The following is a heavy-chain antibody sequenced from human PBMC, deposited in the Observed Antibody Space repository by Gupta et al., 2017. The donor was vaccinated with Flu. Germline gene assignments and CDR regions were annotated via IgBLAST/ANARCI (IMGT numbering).Heavy chain of an antibody. CDR1: GFTFRTYH. CDR2: IDGDATDT. CDR3: ARDLHADY. Sequence: EVQLVESGGGLVQPGGSLRLSCAAAGFTFRTYHMHWVRQAPGKGLVWVARIDGDATDTKYADSVRGRFTISRDNAKNTLYLQMNSLRAEDTAVYYCARDLHADYWGQGTRGTVSS. J-gene: IGHJ4*02. V-gene: IGHV3-74*03.